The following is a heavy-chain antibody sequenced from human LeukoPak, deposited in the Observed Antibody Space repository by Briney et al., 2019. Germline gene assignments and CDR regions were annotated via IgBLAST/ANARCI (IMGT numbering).Heavy chain of an antibody. V-gene: IGHV4-39*01. CDR1: GGSISSSSYY. CDR2: IYYSGST. Sequence: PSETLSLTCTVSGGSISSSSYYWGWIRQPPGKGLEWIGSIYYSGSTYYNPSLKSRVTISVDTSKNQFSLKLSSVTAADTAVYYCARGSVYDFWSGYYRSATYYFDYWGQGTLVTVSS. J-gene: IGHJ4*02. D-gene: IGHD3-3*01. CDR3: ARGSVYDFWSGYYRSATYYFDY.